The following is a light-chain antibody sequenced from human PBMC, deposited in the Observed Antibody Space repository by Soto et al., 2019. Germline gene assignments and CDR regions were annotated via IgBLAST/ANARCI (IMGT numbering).Light chain of an antibody. CDR3: VLAVGRGIRV. J-gene: IGLJ3*02. CDR1: SGSVSTSSY. Sequence: QAVVTQEPSFAVSPGGTVTLTCGLNSGSVSTSSYPTWYQQTPGKPPRTLIYGTTTRSSGVHDRFSGSILGNKAALTITGAQADDESDSYCVLAVGRGIRVFGGGTKLTVL. V-gene: IGLV8-61*01. CDR2: GTT.